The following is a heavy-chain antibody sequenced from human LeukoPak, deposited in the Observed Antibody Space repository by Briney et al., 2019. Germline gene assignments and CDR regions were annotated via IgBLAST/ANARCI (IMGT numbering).Heavy chain of an antibody. CDR3: AARPPIVVAGPFDY. D-gene: IGHD6-19*01. J-gene: IGHJ4*02. CDR1: GFTVSSNY. Sequence: PGGSLRLSCAASGFTVSSNYMNWVRQAPGKGLEWVSVIYSGGSTYYADSVKGRFTISRDNSKNTLYLQMNSLRAEDTAVYYCAARPPIVVAGPFDYWGQGTLVTVSS. CDR2: IYSGGST. V-gene: IGHV3-66*01.